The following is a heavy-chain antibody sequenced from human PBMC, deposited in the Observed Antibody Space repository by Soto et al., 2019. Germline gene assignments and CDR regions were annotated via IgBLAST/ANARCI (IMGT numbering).Heavy chain of an antibody. CDR3: ARGDSTDCSNGVCSFFYNHDMDV. CDR2: INPKSGGT. D-gene: IGHD2-8*01. V-gene: IGHV1-2*04. CDR1: GYSFSDYH. Sequence: ASVKVSCKASGYSFSDYHIHWVRQAPGQGLEWLGRINPKSGGTSTAQKFQGWVTMTTDTSISTASMELTRLTSDDTAIYYCARGDSTDCSNGVCSFFYNHDMDVWG. J-gene: IGHJ6*02.